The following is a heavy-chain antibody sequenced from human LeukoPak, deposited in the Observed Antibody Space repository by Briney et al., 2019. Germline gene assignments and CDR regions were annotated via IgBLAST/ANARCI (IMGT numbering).Heavy chain of an antibody. D-gene: IGHD6-19*01. J-gene: IGHJ2*01. V-gene: IGHV4-39*07. CDR3: ARDLGTETAVAGNWYFDL. CDR1: GGSISSSSYY. Sequence: PSETLSLTCTVSGGSISSSSYYWGWIRQPPGKGLEWIGSIYYSGSTYYNPSLKSRVTISVDTSKNQFSLKLSSVTAADTAVYYCARDLGTETAVAGNWYFDLWGRGTLVTVSS. CDR2: IYYSGST.